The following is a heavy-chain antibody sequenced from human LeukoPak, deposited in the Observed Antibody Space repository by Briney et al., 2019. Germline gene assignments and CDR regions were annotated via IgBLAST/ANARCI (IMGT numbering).Heavy chain of an antibody. J-gene: IGHJ6*03. Sequence: SETLSLTCTVSGGSISSYYWSWIRQPPGKGLEWIGYIYYSGSTNYNPSLKSRVTISVDTSKNQFSLNLSSVTAADTAVYYCARVVGGASGRYYYYYMDVWGNGTTVTVSS. D-gene: IGHD3-16*01. V-gene: IGHV4-59*01. CDR3: ARVVGGASGRYYYYYMDV. CDR1: GGSISSYY. CDR2: IYYSGST.